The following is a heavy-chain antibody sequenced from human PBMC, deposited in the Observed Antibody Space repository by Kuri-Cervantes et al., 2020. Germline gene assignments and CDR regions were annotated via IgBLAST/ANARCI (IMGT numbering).Heavy chain of an antibody. CDR1: GFRFSNYG. D-gene: IGHD3-10*01. CDR3: ARDLIMSAFYYMDV. V-gene: IGHV3-30*02. J-gene: IGHJ6*03. CDR2: IRYDGSFK. Sequence: GESLKISCAASGFRFSNYGMLWVRQAPGKGLEWATFIRYDGSFKDYSDSVKGRFTISRDNAKSSLFLQMSSLRAEDTAVYYCARDLIMSAFYYMDVWGKGTTVTVSS.